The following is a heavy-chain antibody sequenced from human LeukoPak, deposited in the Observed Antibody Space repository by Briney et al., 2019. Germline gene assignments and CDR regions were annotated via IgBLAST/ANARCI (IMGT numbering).Heavy chain of an antibody. CDR3: ARDKQLDWAHYYYSYMDV. CDR2: INPNSGGT. Sequence: ASVKVSCKASGYTFTGYYMHWVRQAPGQGLEWMGWINPNSGGTNYAQQFQGRVTMTRDTSISTAYMELSRLRSDDTAVYYCARDKQLDWAHYYYSYMDVWGKGTTVTVSS. J-gene: IGHJ6*03. V-gene: IGHV1-2*02. D-gene: IGHD1-1*01. CDR1: GYTFTGYY.